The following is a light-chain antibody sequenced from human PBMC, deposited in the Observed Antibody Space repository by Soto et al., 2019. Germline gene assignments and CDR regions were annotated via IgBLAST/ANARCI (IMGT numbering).Light chain of an antibody. V-gene: IGLV1-40*01. CDR3: QSYDTSVTGSWV. Sequence: QSVLTQPPSVSGAPGQRVTISCTGNSSNLGAGYDVHWYQQHPGTGPRLLIYGNNRRPSGVPDRFSGSRSGSSASLAITGLQPEDEADYYCQSYDTSVTGSWVFGGGTKLTVL. CDR2: GNN. J-gene: IGLJ3*02. CDR1: SSNLGAGYD.